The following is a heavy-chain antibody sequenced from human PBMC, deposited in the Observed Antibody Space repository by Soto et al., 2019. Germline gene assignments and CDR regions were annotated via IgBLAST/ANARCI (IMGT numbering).Heavy chain of an antibody. V-gene: IGHV3-23*01. CDR3: APGADRTKVRLG. J-gene: IGHJ4*02. CDR1: GFTFSSYA. D-gene: IGHD1-7*01. Sequence: EVQLLESGGALVQPGGSLRLSCAASGFTFSSYAMSWVRQAPGKGLEWVSTITDSGGTTYYADSVKGRFTISRDNSKNTQHLQMNSLRAEDTAVYYCAPGADRTKVRLGWGQGTLVTVSS. CDR2: ITDSGGTT.